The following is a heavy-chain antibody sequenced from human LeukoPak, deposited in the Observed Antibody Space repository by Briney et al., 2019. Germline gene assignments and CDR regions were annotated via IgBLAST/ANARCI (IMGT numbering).Heavy chain of an antibody. D-gene: IGHD3-22*01. Sequence: GGSLRLSCAASGFTFSSYAMHWVRQAPGKGLEWVAVISYDGSNKCYADSVKGRFTISRDNSKNTLYLQMNSLRAEDTAVYYCARGNLDYYDSSGYYFPPDYWGQGTLVTVSS. CDR1: GFTFSSYA. CDR2: ISYDGSNK. CDR3: ARGNLDYYDSSGYYFPPDY. V-gene: IGHV3-30-3*01. J-gene: IGHJ4*02.